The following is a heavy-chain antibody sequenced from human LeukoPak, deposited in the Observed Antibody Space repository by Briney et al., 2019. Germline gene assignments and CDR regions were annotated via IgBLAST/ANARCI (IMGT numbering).Heavy chain of an antibody. CDR2: IYPGGSDT. D-gene: IGHD3-10*01. Sequence: GESLKISCKGSGYSFTSYWIGWVRQMPGKGLEWMGIIYPGGSDTRYSPSFQGQVTISADKSISTAYLQWSSLKASDTAMYYCAREYYYGSGSYPDAFDIWGQGTMVTVSS. CDR1: GYSFTSYW. V-gene: IGHV5-51*01. CDR3: AREYYYGSGSYPDAFDI. J-gene: IGHJ3*02.